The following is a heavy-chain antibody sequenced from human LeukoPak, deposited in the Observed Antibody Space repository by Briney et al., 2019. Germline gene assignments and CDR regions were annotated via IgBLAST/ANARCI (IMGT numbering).Heavy chain of an antibody. D-gene: IGHD6-13*01. Sequence: HPGGSLRLSCAASGFTFSSYAMSWVRQAPGKGLEWVSAISGSGGSTYYADSVKGRFTISRDNSKNTLYLQMNSLRAEDTAVYYCAKDPLGIAAAGIPFQHWGQGTLVTVSS. CDR1: GFTFSSYA. V-gene: IGHV3-23*01. CDR3: AKDPLGIAAAGIPFQH. J-gene: IGHJ1*01. CDR2: ISGSGGST.